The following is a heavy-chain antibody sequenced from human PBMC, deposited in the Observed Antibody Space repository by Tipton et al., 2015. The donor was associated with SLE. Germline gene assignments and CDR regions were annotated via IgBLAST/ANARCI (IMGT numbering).Heavy chain of an antibody. CDR1: GGSISSGDYY. J-gene: IGHJ3*02. CDR2: IYYSGST. Sequence: LRLSCTVSGGSISSGDYYWSWIRQPPGKGLEWIGYIYYSGSTNYNPSLKSRVTISVDTSKNQFSLKLSSVTAADTAVYYCARDSGVDTAMGSGFDIWGQGTMVTVSS. V-gene: IGHV4-61*08. D-gene: IGHD5-18*01. CDR3: ARDSGVDTAMGSGFDI.